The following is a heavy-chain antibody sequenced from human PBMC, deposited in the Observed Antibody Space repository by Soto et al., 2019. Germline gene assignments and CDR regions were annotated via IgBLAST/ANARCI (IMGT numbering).Heavy chain of an antibody. V-gene: IGHV4-34*01. CDR3: VGTRSITIFGVQIGSMRSWFDP. J-gene: IGHJ5*02. Sequence: SETLSLTCAVYGGSFSGYYWSWIRQPPGKGLEWIGEINHSGSTNYNPSLKSRVTISVDTSKNQFSLKLSSVTAADTAVYYCVGTRSITIFGVQIGSMRSWFDPWGQGTLVTVSS. D-gene: IGHD3-3*01. CDR2: INHSGST. CDR1: GGSFSGYY.